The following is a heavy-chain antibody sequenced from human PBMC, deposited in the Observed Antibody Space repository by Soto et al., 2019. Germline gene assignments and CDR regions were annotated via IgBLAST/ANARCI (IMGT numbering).Heavy chain of an antibody. CDR3: ARVCRSGDDRSYFDY. V-gene: IGHV4-39*01. Sequence: QLQLQESGPGLVKPSETLSLTCTVSGGSISSSSYYWGWIRQPPGKGLEWIGSIYYSGSTYYNPSHKSRVTISVATSKNQCSLKLSSVTAADTAVYYCARVCRSGDDRSYFDYWCQGTLVTVSS. CDR2: IYYSGST. J-gene: IGHJ4*02. CDR1: GGSISSSSYY. D-gene: IGHD3-3*01.